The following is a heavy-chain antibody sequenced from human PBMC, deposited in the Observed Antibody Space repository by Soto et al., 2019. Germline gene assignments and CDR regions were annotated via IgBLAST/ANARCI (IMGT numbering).Heavy chain of an antibody. CDR1: GLTFSNSY. J-gene: IGHJ4*02. V-gene: IGHV3-11*01. D-gene: IGHD3-10*01. CDR3: ACDRYYYASDL. Sequence: QVQLVESGGGLVGPGGSLRLSCAVSGLTFSNSYMTWIRQAPGKGLEWVSKISGSGTTMYYAASVRGRFTVSRDNAKNSLCLEMNSLRAEDTAVYYCACDRYYYASDLWGQGTPVTVSS. CDR2: ISGSGTTM.